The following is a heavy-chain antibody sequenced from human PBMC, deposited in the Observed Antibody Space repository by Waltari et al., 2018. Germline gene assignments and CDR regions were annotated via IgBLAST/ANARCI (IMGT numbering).Heavy chain of an antibody. CDR3: VRLEDCSGPGGNCYSGDSFALDV. D-gene: IGHD2-15*01. CDR1: GGSFSGYY. Sequence: QVQLQQWGAGQLQPSETLSLTCAVSGGSFSGYYWGWIRQPPGKGLEWIGEINHNGYRNYNPSLRSRVTMLIDTSRSQFSLKVNSVTAADTAVYYCVRLEDCSGPGGNCYSGDSFALDVWGQGTTVTVSS. CDR2: INHNGYR. J-gene: IGHJ6*02. V-gene: IGHV4-34*02.